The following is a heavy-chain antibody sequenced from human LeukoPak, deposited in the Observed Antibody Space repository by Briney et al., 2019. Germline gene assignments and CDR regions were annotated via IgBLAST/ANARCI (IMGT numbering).Heavy chain of an antibody. Sequence: GESLKISCKGSGYSFTSYWIGWLRQMPGKGLEWMGIIYPGDSDTRYSPSFQGQVTISADKSISTAYLQWSSRKASDTAMYYCASRYCSGGSCRKGRGAFDIWGQGTMVTVSS. V-gene: IGHV5-51*01. CDR3: ASRYCSGGSCRKGRGAFDI. CDR2: IYPGDSDT. J-gene: IGHJ3*02. CDR1: GYSFTSYW. D-gene: IGHD2-15*01.